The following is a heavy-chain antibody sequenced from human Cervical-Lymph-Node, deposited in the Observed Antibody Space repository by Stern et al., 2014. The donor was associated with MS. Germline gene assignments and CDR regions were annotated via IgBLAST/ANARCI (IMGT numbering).Heavy chain of an antibody. J-gene: IGHJ5*02. CDR2: IIPIFGTA. D-gene: IGHD5-24*01. CDR1: GGTFSSYA. Sequence: VQLVESGAEVNKPGSSVKVSCKAYGGTFSSYAISWERQGPGKGLEWMGGIIPIFGTANYAQKFQGRVTITADESTSTAYMELSSLRSEDTAVYYCARDGVRRDGNYNWFDPWGQGTLVTVSS. CDR3: ARDGVRRDGNYNWFDP. V-gene: IGHV1-69*01.